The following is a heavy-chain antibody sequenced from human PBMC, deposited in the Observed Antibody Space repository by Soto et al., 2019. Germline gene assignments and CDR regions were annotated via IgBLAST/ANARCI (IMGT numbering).Heavy chain of an antibody. J-gene: IGHJ4*02. D-gene: IGHD3-10*01. CDR2: IIPIFGTA. CDR1: GGTFSSYA. V-gene: IGHV1-69*13. CDR3: ARSNYYGSGSLKTATENLDY. Sequence: ASVKVSCKASGGTFSSYAISWVRQAPGQGLEWMGGIIPIFGTANYAQKFQGRVTITADESTSTAYMELSSLRSEDTAVYYCARSNYYGSGSLKTATENLDYWGQGTLVTVSS.